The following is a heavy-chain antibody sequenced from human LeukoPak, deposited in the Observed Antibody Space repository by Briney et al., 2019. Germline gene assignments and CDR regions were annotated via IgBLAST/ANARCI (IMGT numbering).Heavy chain of an antibody. Sequence: GGSLRLSCAASGFTFSSYAMSWVRQAPGKGLEWVSGISGGGGSTYYADSVKGRFIISRDNSKDMVYLQMNSLKVEDTATYYCGKEGGAWGQGTKVTVSS. CDR3: GKEGGA. J-gene: IGHJ5*02. V-gene: IGHV3-23*01. CDR1: GFTFSSYA. D-gene: IGHD3-16*01. CDR2: ISGGGGST.